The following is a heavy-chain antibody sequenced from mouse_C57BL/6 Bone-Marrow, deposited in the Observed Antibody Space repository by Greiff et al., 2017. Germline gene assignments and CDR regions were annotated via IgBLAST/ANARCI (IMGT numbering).Heavy chain of an antibody. D-gene: IGHD1-1*01. Sequence: QVQLQQSGAELAKPGASVKLSCKASGYTFTSYWMHWVKQRPGQGLEWIGYINPSSGYTKYNQKFKDKAPLTADKSSSTAYMQLSSLTYEDSAVYYCARWGTTVHFDYWGQGTTLTVSS. CDR3: ARWGTTVHFDY. CDR2: INPSSGYT. CDR1: GYTFTSYW. V-gene: IGHV1-7*01. J-gene: IGHJ2*01.